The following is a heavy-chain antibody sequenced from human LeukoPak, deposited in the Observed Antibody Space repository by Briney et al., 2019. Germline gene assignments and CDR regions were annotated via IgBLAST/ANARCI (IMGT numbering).Heavy chain of an antibody. CDR1: EYTFTGYY. J-gene: IGHJ4*02. CDR2: INPKSRGT. CDR3: ARGASLTYYYDSSGFFSFDY. Sequence: ASVKVSCKASEYTFTGYYIHWVRQAPGQGLEWMGWINPKSRGTDYAQKFRGRVTLTRDKPISTVYMELNALRSDDTAVYHCARGASLTYYYDSSGFFSFDYWGQGTLVTVSS. V-gene: IGHV1-2*02. D-gene: IGHD3-22*01.